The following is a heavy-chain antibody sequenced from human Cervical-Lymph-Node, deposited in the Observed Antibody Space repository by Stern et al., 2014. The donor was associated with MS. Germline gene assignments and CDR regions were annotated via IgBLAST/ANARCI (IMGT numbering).Heavy chain of an antibody. CDR2: IISIFGRT. D-gene: IGHD3-22*01. V-gene: IGHV1-69*06. Sequence: VQLVQSGAEVKKPGSSVIVSCQASGGIFTTYGISWVRQAPGQGLEWVGAIISIFGRTNYAQKFKGRLPISADKSTNKTYIEMSSLGYDDAAVYYCAREGPDYYDSSYAFDIWGQGTMVTVSS. CDR1: GGIFTTYG. J-gene: IGHJ3*02. CDR3: AREGPDYYDSSYAFDI.